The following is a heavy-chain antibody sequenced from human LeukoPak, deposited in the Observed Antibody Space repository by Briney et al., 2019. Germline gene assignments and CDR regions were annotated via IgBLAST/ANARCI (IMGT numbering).Heavy chain of an antibody. CDR2: MNPNSGNT. CDR1: GYTFTSYD. J-gene: IGHJ3*02. V-gene: IGHV1-8*01. D-gene: IGHD3-22*01. CDR3: ARYYYDSSGYAYAFDI. Sequence: ASVKVSCKASGYTFTSYDINWVRQATGQGLEWMGWMNPNSGNTGYAQKFQGRVTMTRNTSISTAYMELSSLRSEDTAVYYCARYYYDSSGYAYAFDIWGQGTMVTVSS.